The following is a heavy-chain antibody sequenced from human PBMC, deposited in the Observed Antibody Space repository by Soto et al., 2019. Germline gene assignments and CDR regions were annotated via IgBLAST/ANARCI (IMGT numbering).Heavy chain of an antibody. CDR1: GGSISSGGYY. Sequence: SETLSLTCTVSGGSISSGGYYWSWIRQHPGKGLEWIGYIYYSGSTYYNPSLKSRVTISVDTSKNQFSLKLSSVTAADTAVYYCARGGVVVPAAIGVDWFDPWGQGTLVTVSS. J-gene: IGHJ5*02. V-gene: IGHV4-31*03. CDR3: ARGGVVVPAAIGVDWFDP. CDR2: IYYSGST. D-gene: IGHD2-2*01.